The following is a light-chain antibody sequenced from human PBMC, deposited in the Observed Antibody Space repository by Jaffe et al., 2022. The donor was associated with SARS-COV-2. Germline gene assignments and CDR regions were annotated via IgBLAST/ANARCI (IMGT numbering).Light chain of an antibody. CDR2: DVS. V-gene: IGLV2-8*01. J-gene: IGLJ1*01. Sequence: QSALTQPPSASGSPGQSVTISCTGTSSDVGAYNFVSWYQQHPGKAPKLLIYDVSKRPSGVPDRFSGSKSGNTASLTVSRLQTEDEADYYCSSHTLSNTFLFGTGTKVSVL. CDR3: SSHTLSNTFL. CDR1: SSDVGAYNF.